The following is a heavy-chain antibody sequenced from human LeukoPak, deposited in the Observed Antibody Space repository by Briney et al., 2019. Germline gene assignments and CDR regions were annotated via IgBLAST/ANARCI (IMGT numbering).Heavy chain of an antibody. Sequence: PSETLSLTCTVSGGSISSYYWSWIRQPPGKGLEWIGYIYYSGSTNYNPSLKSRVTISVDTSKNQFSLKLSSVTAADTAVYYCARSSPITMIVVGSLDAFDTWGQGTMVTVSS. CDR1: GGSISSYY. D-gene: IGHD3-22*01. J-gene: IGHJ3*02. CDR3: ARSSPITMIVVGSLDAFDT. CDR2: IYYSGST. V-gene: IGHV4-59*01.